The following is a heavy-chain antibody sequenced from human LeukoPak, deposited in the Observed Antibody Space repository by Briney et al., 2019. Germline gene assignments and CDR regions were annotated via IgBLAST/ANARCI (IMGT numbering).Heavy chain of an antibody. D-gene: IGHD1-1*01. J-gene: IGHJ4*02. Sequence: SETLSLTCVVSGDSVSSFHWNWIRQLPGKGLEWIGCLSYTGKTDYNPSLASRVTISLDTSKNQGFSLRLRSVTAADTAVYYCSEGYLEPIDHWGQGILVTVSS. V-gene: IGHV4-59*02. CDR2: LSYTGKT. CDR3: SEGYLEPIDH. CDR1: GDSVSSFH.